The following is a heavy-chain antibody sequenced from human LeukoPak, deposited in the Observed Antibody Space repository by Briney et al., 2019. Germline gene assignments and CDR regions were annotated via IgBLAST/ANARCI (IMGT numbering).Heavy chain of an antibody. CDR2: ISSGISYI. D-gene: IGHD3-22*01. J-gene: IGHJ4*02. V-gene: IGHV3-21*01. CDR3: ARVGGYSSGYIIDY. Sequence: PGGSLRLSCAAAPLSLGSYSMNSVRQAPGNGMDWVSSISSGISYIYYADSVKGRFTISVDNAENLLYLQMNSLRAEDTDVYYCARVGGYSSGYIIDYWGQGTLVTVAS. CDR1: PLSLGSYS.